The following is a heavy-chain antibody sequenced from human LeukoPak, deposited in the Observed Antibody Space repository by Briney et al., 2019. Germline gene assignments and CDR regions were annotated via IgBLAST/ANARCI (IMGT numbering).Heavy chain of an antibody. CDR2: ISAYNGNT. Sequence: ASVKVSCKASGYTFTSYGISWVRQAPGQGLEWMGWISAYNGNTNYAQKLQCRVTMTTDTSTSTAYMELRSLRSDDTAVYYCARAGADMWELHNFDYWGQGTLVTVSS. CDR3: ARAGADMWELHNFDY. D-gene: IGHD1-26*01. CDR1: GYTFTSYG. J-gene: IGHJ4*02. V-gene: IGHV1-18*01.